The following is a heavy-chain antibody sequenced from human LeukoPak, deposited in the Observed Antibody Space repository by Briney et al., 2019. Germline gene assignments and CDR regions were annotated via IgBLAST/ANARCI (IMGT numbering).Heavy chain of an antibody. D-gene: IGHD3-9*01. J-gene: IGHJ4*02. V-gene: IGHV1-69*04. CDR2: IIPILGIA. CDR3: ARALTLRYFDWSDAFDI. Sequence: ASVKVSCKASGGTFSSYAISWVRQAPGQGLEWMGRIIPILGIANYAQKFQGRVTITADKSTSTAYMELSSLRSEDTAVYYCARALTLRYFDWSDAFDIWGQGTLVTVSS. CDR1: GGTFSSYA.